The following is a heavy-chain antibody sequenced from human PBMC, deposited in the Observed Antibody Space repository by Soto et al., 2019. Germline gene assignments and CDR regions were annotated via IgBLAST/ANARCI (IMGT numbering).Heavy chain of an antibody. D-gene: IGHD2-2*03. J-gene: IGHJ4*02. V-gene: IGHV4-34*01. CDR1: GGSFSGYY. CDR2: INHSGST. Sequence: SETLSLTCAVYGGSFSGYYWSWIRQPPGKGLEWIGEINHSGSTNYNPSLKSRVTISVDTSKNQFSLKLSSVTAADTAVYYCARNSTGYCTSTSCYDYFDYWGQGTLVTVSS. CDR3: ARNSTGYCTSTSCYDYFDY.